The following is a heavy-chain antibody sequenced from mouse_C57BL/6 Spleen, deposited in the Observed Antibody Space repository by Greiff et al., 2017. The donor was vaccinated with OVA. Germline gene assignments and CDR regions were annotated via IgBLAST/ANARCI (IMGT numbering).Heavy chain of an antibody. Sequence: EVQLVESGPGLVKPSQSLSLTCSVPGYSITSGYYWNWIRQFPGNKLEWMGYISYDGSNNYNPSLKNRISITRDTSKNQFFLKLNSVTTEDTATYYCAREGVTGAWFAYWGQGTLVTVSA. CDR2: ISYDGSN. CDR3: AREGVTGAWFAY. J-gene: IGHJ3*01. CDR1: GYSITSGYY. D-gene: IGHD2-2*01. V-gene: IGHV3-6*01.